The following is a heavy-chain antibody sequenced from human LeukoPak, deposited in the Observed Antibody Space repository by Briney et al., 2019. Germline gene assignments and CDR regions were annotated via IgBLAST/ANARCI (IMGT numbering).Heavy chain of an antibody. Sequence: PSETLSLTCAVYGGSFSGYYWSWIRQPPGKGLEWIGEIKQRGSTNYNPCSKSTLTISVDTSKNQFSLKLSSVTAADTAVYYCARAHSSGWYDYWGQGTLVTVSS. J-gene: IGHJ4*02. V-gene: IGHV4-34*01. CDR1: GGSFSGYY. CDR3: ARAHSSGWYDY. CDR2: IKQRGST. D-gene: IGHD6-19*01.